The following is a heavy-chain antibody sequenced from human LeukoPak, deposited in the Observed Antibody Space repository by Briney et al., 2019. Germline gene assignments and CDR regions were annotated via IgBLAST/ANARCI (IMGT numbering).Heavy chain of an antibody. CDR3: AREGSGSYYTNPNNWFDP. Sequence: ASVKVSCKASGYTFTGYYMHWVRQAPGQGLEWMGWINPNSGGTNYAQKFQGRVTMTRDTSISTAYMELSRLRSDDTAVYYCAREGSGSYYTNPNNWFDPWGQGTLVTVSS. V-gene: IGHV1-2*02. CDR1: GYTFTGYY. CDR2: INPNSGGT. J-gene: IGHJ5*02. D-gene: IGHD3-10*01.